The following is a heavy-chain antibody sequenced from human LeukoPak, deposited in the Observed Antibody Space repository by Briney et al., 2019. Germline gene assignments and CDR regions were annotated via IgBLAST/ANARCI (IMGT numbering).Heavy chain of an antibody. CDR3: ARGRLHLQKYYYYMDV. Sequence: SETLSLTCTVSGGSISSYYWSWIWQPPGKGLEWIGYIYYSGSTNYNPSLKSRVTISVDTSKNQFSLKLSSVTAADTAVYYCARGRLHLQKYYYYMDVWGKGTTVTVSS. J-gene: IGHJ6*03. CDR2: IYYSGST. CDR1: GGSISSYY. D-gene: IGHD4-11*01. V-gene: IGHV4-59*01.